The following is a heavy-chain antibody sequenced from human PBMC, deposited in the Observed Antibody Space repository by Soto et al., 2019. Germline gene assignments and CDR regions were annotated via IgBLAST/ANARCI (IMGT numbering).Heavy chain of an antibody. J-gene: IGHJ1*01. CDR3: ASEGVAAAGTGYYQH. V-gene: IGHV4-30-2*01. CDR2: IYHSGST. Sequence: RLLLATGKGLEWIGYIYHSGSTYYNPSLKSRVTISVDRSKNQFSLKLSSVTAADTAVYYCASEGVAAAGTGYYQHSGQGTLVTVSS. D-gene: IGHD6-13*01.